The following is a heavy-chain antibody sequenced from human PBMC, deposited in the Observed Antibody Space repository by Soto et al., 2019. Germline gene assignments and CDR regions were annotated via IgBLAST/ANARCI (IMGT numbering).Heavy chain of an antibody. D-gene: IGHD5-12*01. CDR2: VYHTGST. CDR3: ARGGNRYSNVASGVGGFDY. V-gene: IGHV4-59*01. J-gene: IGHJ4*02. Sequence: PSETLSLTCTVSGASISSSYWSWTRQSPGKGLEWIGYVYHTGSTNYNPSLKSRVTISLDTSKSQFSLNLTSLTTADTAVYFCARGGNRYSNVASGVGGFDYWGQGSLVTVSS. CDR1: GASISSSY.